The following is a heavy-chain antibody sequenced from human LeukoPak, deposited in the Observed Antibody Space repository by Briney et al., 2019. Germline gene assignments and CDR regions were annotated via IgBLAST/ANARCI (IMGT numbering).Heavy chain of an antibody. V-gene: IGHV3-30*14. CDR2: MSYDGNNK. Sequence: GGSLRLSCTASGFTFNFHAMHWVRQAPGKGLEWVALMSYDGNNKYYADSVKGRFTISRDSSKNTVYLQMNSLRGEDTAVYYCACHYYGSATPDHWGQGTLVTVSS. J-gene: IGHJ4*02. CDR1: GFTFNFHA. CDR3: ACHYYGSATPDH. D-gene: IGHD3-10*01.